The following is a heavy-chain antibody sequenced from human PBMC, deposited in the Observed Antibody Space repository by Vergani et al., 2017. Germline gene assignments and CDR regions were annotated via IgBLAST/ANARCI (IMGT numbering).Heavy chain of an antibody. J-gene: IGHJ6*03. CDR2: INPNSGGT. D-gene: IGHD5-18*01. CDR1: GYTFTGYY. V-gene: IGHV1-2*02. CDR3: AREGGYSYGFYYYYYMDV. Sequence: QVQLVQSGAEVKKPGASVKVSCKASGYTFTGYYMHWVRQAPGQGLEWMGWINPNSGGTNYAQKFQGRVTMTRDTSISTAYMELSRLRSDDTAVYYCAREGGYSYGFYYYYYMDVWGKGTTVTVSS.